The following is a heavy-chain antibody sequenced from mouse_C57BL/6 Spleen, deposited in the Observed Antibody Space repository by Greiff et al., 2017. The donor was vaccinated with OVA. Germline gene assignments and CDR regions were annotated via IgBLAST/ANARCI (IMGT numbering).Heavy chain of an antibody. CDR2: IYPSDSET. V-gene: IGHV1-61*01. CDR1: GYTFTSCW. J-gene: IGHJ2*01. CDR3: ARSGGSIYFDY. D-gene: IGHD1-1*01. Sequence: QVQLQQPGAELVRPGSSVKLSCKASGYTFTSCWMDWVKQRPGQGLEWIGNIYPSDSETHYNQKFKDKATLTVDKSSSTAYMQLSSLTSEDSAVYYCARSGGSIYFDYWGQGTTLTVSS.